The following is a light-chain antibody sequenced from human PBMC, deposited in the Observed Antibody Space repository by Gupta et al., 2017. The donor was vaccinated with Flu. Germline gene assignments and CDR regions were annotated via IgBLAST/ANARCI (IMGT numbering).Light chain of an antibody. CDR2: GAS. CDR1: QSVSSSY. Sequence: EIVLTQSPGTLSLSPGERATLSCRASQSVSSSYLAWYQQNPGQAPRLLIYGASSRATGIPDRFSGSGSGTDFTLTISRLEPEDFAVYYCQQYGSPVVFGGGTKVEIK. J-gene: IGKJ4*01. CDR3: QQYGSPVV. V-gene: IGKV3-20*01.